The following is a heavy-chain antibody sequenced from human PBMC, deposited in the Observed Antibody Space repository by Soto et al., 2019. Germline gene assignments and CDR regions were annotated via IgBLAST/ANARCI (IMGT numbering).Heavy chain of an antibody. J-gene: IGHJ4*02. Sequence: QVQLVQSGVEVKKPGSSVKVSCKASGGTFSTYAIDWVRQAPGQGLEWMGGIIPLFGTAKYAQNFQGRITITAEESTNTAYMELRSLRSQDTAVYYCARGVHYDSSGYYYFYWGQGTLVTVSS. CDR1: GGTFSTYA. CDR3: ARGVHYDSSGYYYFY. V-gene: IGHV1-69*01. CDR2: IIPLFGTA. D-gene: IGHD3-22*01.